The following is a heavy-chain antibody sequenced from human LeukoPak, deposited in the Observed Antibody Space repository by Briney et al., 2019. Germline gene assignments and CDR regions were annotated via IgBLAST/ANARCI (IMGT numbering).Heavy chain of an antibody. V-gene: IGHV1-8*01. CDR2: MNPNSGAT. CDR3: ATVHGGDYYDSSGYRTNWFDP. CDR1: GYTFTSYD. Sequence: ASVKVSCKASGYTFTSYDFNWLRQATGQGPEWMGWMNPNSGATGYAQKFQGRVTMTEDTSTDTAYMELSSLRSEDTAVYYCATVHGGDYYDSSGYRTNWFDPWGQGTLVTVSS. D-gene: IGHD3-22*01. J-gene: IGHJ5*02.